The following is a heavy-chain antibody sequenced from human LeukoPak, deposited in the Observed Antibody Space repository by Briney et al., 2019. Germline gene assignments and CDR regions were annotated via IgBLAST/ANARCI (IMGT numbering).Heavy chain of an antibody. V-gene: IGHV5-51*01. Sequence: GGSLKISCKGSGYSFSNFWIGWVRQMPGKGPEWMGIIYSGDSDTRYSPSFQGQVTISADKSISTAYLQWSSLKASDTAMYYCARSIYYDNSGYYYYFDYWAREPWSPSPQ. CDR3: ARSIYYDNSGYYYYFDY. D-gene: IGHD3-22*01. CDR1: GYSFSNFW. CDR2: IYSGDSDT. J-gene: IGHJ4*02.